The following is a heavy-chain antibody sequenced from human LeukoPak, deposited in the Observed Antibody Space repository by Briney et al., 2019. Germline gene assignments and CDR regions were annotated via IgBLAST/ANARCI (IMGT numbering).Heavy chain of an antibody. Sequence: SETLSLTCTVSGDSISSYYWSWIRQPPGKGLEWIGCIYTSGSTNYNPSLKSRVAISIDTSKNQFSLKLTSVTAADTAVYYCAREALDLSVGWFDPWGQGTLVTVPS. V-gene: IGHV4-4*09. CDR2: IYTSGST. CDR3: AREALDLSVGWFDP. J-gene: IGHJ5*02. CDR1: GDSISSYY. D-gene: IGHD3-3*02.